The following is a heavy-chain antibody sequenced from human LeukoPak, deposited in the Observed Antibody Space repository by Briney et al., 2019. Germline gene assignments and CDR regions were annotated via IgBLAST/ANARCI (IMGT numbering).Heavy chain of an antibody. D-gene: IGHD3-10*01. CDR1: GFTFSSYA. J-gene: IGHJ3*02. V-gene: IGHV3-23*01. CDR2: ISGSGGST. CDR3: GRDVLLWFGEPDDAFDI. Sequence: GGSLRLSCAASGFTFSSYAMSWVRQAPGKGLEWVSAISGSGGSTYYADSVKGRFTISRDNSKNTLYLQMNSLRAEDTAVYYCGRDVLLWFGEPDDAFDIWGQGTMVTASS.